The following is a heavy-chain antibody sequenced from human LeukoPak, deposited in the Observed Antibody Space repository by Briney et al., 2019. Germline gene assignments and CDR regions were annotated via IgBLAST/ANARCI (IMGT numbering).Heavy chain of an antibody. Sequence: TGGSLRLSCAASGFTFSTFSMNWVRQAAGKGLEWVSAISGSGGSTYYADSVKGRFTISRDNSKNTLYLQMNSLRAEDTAVYYCAKDILSGYYALDVWGQGTTVTASS. CDR1: GFTFSTFS. V-gene: IGHV3-23*01. CDR2: ISGSGGST. CDR3: AKDILSGYYALDV. D-gene: IGHD3-9*01. J-gene: IGHJ6*02.